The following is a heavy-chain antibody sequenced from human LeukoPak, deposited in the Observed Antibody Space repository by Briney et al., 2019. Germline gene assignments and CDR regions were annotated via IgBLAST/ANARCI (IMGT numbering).Heavy chain of an antibody. CDR3: AREYDYVWGSSRYYFDY. CDR1: GYTFTSYA. D-gene: IGHD3-16*02. Sequence: ASVKVSCKASGYTFTSYAMNWVRQAPGQGLEWMGWINTNTGNPTYAQGFTGRFVFSLDTSVSTAYLQISSLKAEDTAVYYCAREYDYVWGSSRYYFDYWGQGTLVTVSS. J-gene: IGHJ4*02. CDR2: INTNTGNP. V-gene: IGHV7-4-1*02.